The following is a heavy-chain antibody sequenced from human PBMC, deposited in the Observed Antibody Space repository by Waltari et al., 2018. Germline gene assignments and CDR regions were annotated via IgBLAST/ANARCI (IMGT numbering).Heavy chain of an antibody. CDR2: IYYSGST. CDR3: ARAPWGYYGSEKYNWFDP. Sequence: QVQLQESGPGLVKPSETLSLTCTVSGGSISSYYWSWIRQPPGKGLEWIGYIYYSGSTNYNPSLKSRVTIAVDTSKNQFSLKLSSVTAADTAVYYWARAPWGYYGSEKYNWFDPWGQGTLVTVSS. J-gene: IGHJ5*02. V-gene: IGHV4-59*01. D-gene: IGHD3-10*01. CDR1: GGSISSYY.